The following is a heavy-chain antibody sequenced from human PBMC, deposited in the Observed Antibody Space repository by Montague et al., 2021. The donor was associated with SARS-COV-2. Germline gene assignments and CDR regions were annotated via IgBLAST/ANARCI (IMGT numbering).Heavy chain of an antibody. Sequence: SETRSLTCAVYGGSFSGYYWSWIRQPPGKGLEWIGEINHSGSTNYNPSLKSRVTISVDTSKNQFSLKLSSVTAADTAVYYCARDRYSSGWYGQKYYFDYWGQGTLVTVSS. CDR2: INHSGST. D-gene: IGHD6-13*01. CDR1: GGSFSGYY. CDR3: ARDRYSSGWYGQKYYFDY. J-gene: IGHJ4*02. V-gene: IGHV4-34*01.